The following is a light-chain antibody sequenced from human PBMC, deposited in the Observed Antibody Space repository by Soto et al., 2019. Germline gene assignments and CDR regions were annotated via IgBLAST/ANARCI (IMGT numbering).Light chain of an antibody. V-gene: IGLV2-11*01. CDR3: CSYAGSYSYV. CDR1: SSDGGGYNY. CDR2: DVS. Sequence: QSVLTQPRSVSGSPGQSVTISFTGTSSDGGGYNYVSWYQEQPGKAPKLMIYDVSKRPSGVPDRFSGSKSGNTASLTISGLQAEDEADYYCCSYAGSYSYVFGTG. J-gene: IGLJ1*01.